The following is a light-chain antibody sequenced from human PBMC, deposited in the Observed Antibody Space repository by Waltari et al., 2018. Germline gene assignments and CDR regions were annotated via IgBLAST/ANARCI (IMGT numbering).Light chain of an antibody. CDR3: LIWHNSAWM. CDR1: SGINVGTYR. V-gene: IGLV5-45*02. J-gene: IGLJ3*02. Sequence: QAVVTQPSSLSASPGASASLTCTLRSGINVGTYRIHWYQQKPGSPPQYLLTYKSDSDKQRGSGVPSRFSGSNDASANAGILLISGRQSVDEADYYCLIWHNSAWMFGGGTKLTVL. CDR2: YKSDSDK.